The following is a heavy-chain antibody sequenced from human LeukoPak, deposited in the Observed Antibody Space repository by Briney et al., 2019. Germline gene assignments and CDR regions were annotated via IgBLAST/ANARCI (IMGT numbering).Heavy chain of an antibody. J-gene: IGHJ4*02. Sequence: GGSLRLSCAASGFTFSSYWMHWVRQAPGKGLVWVSRINSDGSSTSYADSVKGRFTISRDNAKNSLYLQMNSLRAEDTAVYYCARTGGIVLRYFDWLFDYWGQGTLVTVSS. CDR3: ARTGGIVLRYFDWLFDY. V-gene: IGHV3-74*01. CDR1: GFTFSSYW. D-gene: IGHD3-9*01. CDR2: INSDGSST.